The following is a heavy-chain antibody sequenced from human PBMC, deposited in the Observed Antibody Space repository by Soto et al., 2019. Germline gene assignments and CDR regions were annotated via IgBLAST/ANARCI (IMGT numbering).Heavy chain of an antibody. J-gene: IGHJ4*02. CDR2: ISYYVSNK. Sequence: QVQLGESGGGVVQPGRSRRLSCAASGFTFSTYGMNWVRQAQGKGLAWVAVISYYVSNKYYADSVKGRFTISRDNSKNTLNLHMSSLRAAATAVYDSAKGFSYSVIDYWGQGTLVTVSS. CDR3: AKGFSYSVIDY. V-gene: IGHV3-30*18. D-gene: IGHD5-18*01. CDR1: GFTFSTYG.